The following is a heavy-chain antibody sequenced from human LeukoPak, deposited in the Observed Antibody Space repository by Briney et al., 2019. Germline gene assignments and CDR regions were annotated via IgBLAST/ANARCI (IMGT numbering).Heavy chain of an antibody. V-gene: IGHV3-23*01. CDR1: GFTFSSYA. Sequence: GGSLRLSCAASGFTFSSYAMSWVRQAPGKGLEWVSAISGSGGSTYYADSVKGRFTISRDNSKNTLYLQMNSLRAEDTAVYYCAKDLSYYDSSGRTFDYWGQGTLVTVSS. D-gene: IGHD3-22*01. J-gene: IGHJ4*02. CDR2: ISGSGGST. CDR3: AKDLSYYDSSGRTFDY.